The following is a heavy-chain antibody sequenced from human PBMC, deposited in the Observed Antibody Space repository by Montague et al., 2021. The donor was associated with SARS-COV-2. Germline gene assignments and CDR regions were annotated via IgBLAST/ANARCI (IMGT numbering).Heavy chain of an antibody. V-gene: IGHV4-39*01. J-gene: IGHJ4*02. CDR2: ST. CDR3: ARHPLGYCSSTSCYVG. D-gene: IGHD2-2*01. Sequence: STYYNPSLKSPVTISVATSTNQFSLKLSSVTAADTAVYYCARHPLGYCSSTSCYVGWGQGTLVTVSS.